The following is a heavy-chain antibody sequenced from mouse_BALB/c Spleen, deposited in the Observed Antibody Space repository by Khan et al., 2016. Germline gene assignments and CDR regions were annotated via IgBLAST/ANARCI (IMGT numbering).Heavy chain of an antibody. CDR3: ARSYYGYFAMDY. CDR1: GYTFTDYY. J-gene: IGHJ4*01. CDR2: IFPGSGST. V-gene: IGHV1-77*01. D-gene: IGHD1-2*01. Sequence: VQLQESGTELPRPGASVKLSCKASGYTFTDYYLHWVMQRTGQGLEWIGEIFPGSGSTYYNEKFKGKASLTADTSSSTAYMQLSSLTSEDSAVYFFARSYYGYFAMDYWGHGASVTVAS.